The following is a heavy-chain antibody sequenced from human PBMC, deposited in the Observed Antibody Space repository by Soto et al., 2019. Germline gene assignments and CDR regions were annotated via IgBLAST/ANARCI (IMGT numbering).Heavy chain of an antibody. D-gene: IGHD6-13*01. Sequence: QLQLQESGPGLVKPSGTLSLTCAVSGGSISSTDWWTWVRQPPGKGLEWLGEVCHSGSLNYNPSLKSRLTISVDKSKNQFSLRLKSVTAADTAVYYCARITRWYSSSWYWFDPWGQGTLVTVSS. V-gene: IGHV4-4*02. CDR2: VCHSGSL. J-gene: IGHJ5*02. CDR1: GGSISSTDW. CDR3: ARITRWYSSSWYWFDP.